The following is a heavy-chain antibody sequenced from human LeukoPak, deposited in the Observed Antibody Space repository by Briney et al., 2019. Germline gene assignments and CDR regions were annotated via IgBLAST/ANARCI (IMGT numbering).Heavy chain of an antibody. CDR2: IRYDGSNK. D-gene: IGHD4-17*01. J-gene: IGHJ4*02. V-gene: IGHV3-30*02. Sequence: GGSLRLSCAASGFTFSSYGVHWVRQAPGKGLEWVAFIRYDGSNKYYADSVKGRFTISRDNSKNTLYLQMNSLRAEDTAVYYCAKVEYGDYDFDYWGQGTLVTVSS. CDR1: GFTFSSYG. CDR3: AKVEYGDYDFDY.